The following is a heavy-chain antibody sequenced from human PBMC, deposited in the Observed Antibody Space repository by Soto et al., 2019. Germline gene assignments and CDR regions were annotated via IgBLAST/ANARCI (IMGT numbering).Heavy chain of an antibody. CDR3: ARVLGGMATVPFDY. J-gene: IGHJ4*02. CDR1: GFTFSSYA. V-gene: IGHV3-30-3*01. Sequence: VGSLRLSCAASGFTFSSYAMHWVRQAPGTGLEWVAVISYEGSNKYYADSVKGRFTISRDNSKNTLYLQMNSLRTEDTAVYYCARVLGGMATVPFDYSGQGALVTVSS. D-gene: IGHD4-4*01. CDR2: ISYEGSNK.